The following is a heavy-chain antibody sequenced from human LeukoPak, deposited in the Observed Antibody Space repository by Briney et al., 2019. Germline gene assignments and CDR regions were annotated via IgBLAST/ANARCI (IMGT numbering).Heavy chain of an antibody. CDR2: VRYDGSNE. V-gene: IGHV3-30*02. Sequence: GGSLRLSCQTSGFAFSNYCMRWVRQAPRKELEWVAFVRYDGSNEYYADSVKGRFTISRDNSRNTVYLRMNSLRAEDTGVYSCAKDSNSGFVSVGPHYWGLGTLVTVSS. CDR1: GFAFSNYC. D-gene: IGHD3-22*01. J-gene: IGHJ4*02. CDR3: AKDSNSGFVSVGPHY.